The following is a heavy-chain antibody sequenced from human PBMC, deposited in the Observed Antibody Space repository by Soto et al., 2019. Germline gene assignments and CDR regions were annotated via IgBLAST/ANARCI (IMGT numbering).Heavy chain of an antibody. CDR2: IYYSGST. D-gene: IGHD5-18*01. J-gene: IGHJ4*02. V-gene: IGHV4-59*12. Sequence: SETLSLTCTVSGGSISSYYWSWIRQPPGKGLEWIGYIYYSGSTYYNPSLKSRVTISVDTSKNQFSLKLSSVTAADTAVYYCARSGYSYGPNPLLYWGQGTLVTVSS. CDR3: ARSGYSYGPNPLLY. CDR1: GGSISSYY.